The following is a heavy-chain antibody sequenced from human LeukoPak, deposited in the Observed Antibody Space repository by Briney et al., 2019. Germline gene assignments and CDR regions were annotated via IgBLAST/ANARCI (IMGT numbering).Heavy chain of an antibody. CDR3: ARVQVAYGSGSYYFDY. J-gene: IGHJ4*02. D-gene: IGHD3-10*01. Sequence: GGSLRLSRAASGFTFSRYWITWVRQAPGKGLEWVANIKQDGSESYYVDSVKGRFTISRDNSKNTLYLQMNSLRAEDTAVYYCARVQVAYGSGSYYFDYWGQGTLVTVSS. V-gene: IGHV3-7*01. CDR1: GFTFSRYW. CDR2: IKQDGSES.